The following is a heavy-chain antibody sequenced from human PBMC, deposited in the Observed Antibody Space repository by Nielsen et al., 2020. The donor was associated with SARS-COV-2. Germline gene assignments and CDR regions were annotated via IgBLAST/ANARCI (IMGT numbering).Heavy chain of an antibody. V-gene: IGHV3-33*01. CDR2: IWYDGSNK. CDR3: AIIWSGYTDAFDI. CDR1: GFTFSSYG. Sequence: GGSLRLSCAASGFTFSSYGMHWVRQAPGKGLEWVAVIWYDGSNKYYADSVKGRFTISRDNSKITLYLQMNSLRAEDTAVYYCAIIWSGYTDAFDIWGQGTMVTVSS. J-gene: IGHJ3*02. D-gene: IGHD3-3*01.